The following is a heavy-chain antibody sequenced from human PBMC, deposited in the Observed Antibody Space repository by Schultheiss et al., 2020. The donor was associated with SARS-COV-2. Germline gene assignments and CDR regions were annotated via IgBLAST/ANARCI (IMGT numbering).Heavy chain of an antibody. V-gene: IGHV3-23*01. CDR3: AKKEESSSWYSDTGGFDY. J-gene: IGHJ4*02. Sequence: GESLKISCAASGFTFSSYAMSWVRQAPGKGLEWVSGIIGSGGSTYYADSVKGRFTISRDNSKNTLYLQMNSLRAEDTAVYYCAKKEESSSWYSDTGGFDYWGQGTLVTVSS. CDR1: GFTFSSYA. D-gene: IGHD6-13*01. CDR2: IIGSGGST.